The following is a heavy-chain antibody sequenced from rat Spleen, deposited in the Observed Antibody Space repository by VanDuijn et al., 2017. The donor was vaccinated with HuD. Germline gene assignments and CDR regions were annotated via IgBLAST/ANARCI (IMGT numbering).Heavy chain of an antibody. CDR1: GFSLTSYN. CDR3: TREEWYFDF. Sequence: QVQLKESGPGLVQPSQTLSLTCTVSGFSLTSYNVHWVRQPTGKGLEWMGVIWTGGSTDYNSALKSRLSISRDTSKSQVFLKMNSLQTEDTAIYFCTREEWYFDFWGPGTMVTVSS. CDR2: IWTGGST. J-gene: IGHJ1*01. V-gene: IGHV2-30*01.